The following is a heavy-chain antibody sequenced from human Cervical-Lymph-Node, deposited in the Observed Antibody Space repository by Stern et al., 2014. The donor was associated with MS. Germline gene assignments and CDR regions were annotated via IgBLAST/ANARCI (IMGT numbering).Heavy chain of an antibody. J-gene: IGHJ4*02. V-gene: IGHV1-69*06. CDR2: IIPFLNTA. CDR3: ASSLVASGH. D-gene: IGHD2-8*02. CDR1: GGTFTTHP. Sequence: QVKLVQSGAEVKKPGSSVKVSCKASGGTFTTHPITWWRQAPGQGLELMGGIIPFLNTANYAQKFQGRITITADKSTGTTYMEISSLRSDDTAVYYCASSLVASGHWGQGTLVIVS.